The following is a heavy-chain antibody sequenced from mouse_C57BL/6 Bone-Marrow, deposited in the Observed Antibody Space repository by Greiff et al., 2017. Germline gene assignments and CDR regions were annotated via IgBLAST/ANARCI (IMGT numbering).Heavy chain of an antibody. Sequence: EVQLQESGAELVRPGASVKLSCTASGFNIKDDYMHWVKQRPEQGLEWIGWIDPENGDTEYASKFQGKATITADTSSNTAYLQLSSLTSEDTAVYYCTTGQELPYFDYWGQGTTRTVSS. D-gene: IGHD2-1*01. CDR1: GFNIKDDY. CDR3: TTGQELPYFDY. V-gene: IGHV14-4*01. J-gene: IGHJ2*01. CDR2: IDPENGDT.